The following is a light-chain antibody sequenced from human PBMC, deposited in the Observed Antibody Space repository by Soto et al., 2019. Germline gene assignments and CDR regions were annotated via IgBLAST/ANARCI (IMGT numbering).Light chain of an antibody. CDR1: QSVDTTF. Sequence: EIVLTQSPGSLSLSPGQRATLSCRASQSVDTTFFAWYQKKPGQAPRLLIYGASKRATGIPDRFSGSGYGQDFTLIISRLEPEDFAVYYCPQYMSSVEFGQGTKVEIK. CDR3: PQYMSSVE. CDR2: GAS. J-gene: IGKJ1*01. V-gene: IGKV3-20*01.